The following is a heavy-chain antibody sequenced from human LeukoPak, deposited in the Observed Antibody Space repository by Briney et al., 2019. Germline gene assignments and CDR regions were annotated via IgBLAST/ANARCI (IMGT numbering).Heavy chain of an antibody. CDR3: ARGYCSSTSCYSDAFDI. Sequence: KPSETLSLTCTVSGGSISSSSYYWGWIRQPPGKGLEWIGSIYYSGSTYYNPSLKSRVTISADTSKNQFSLKLSSVTAADTAVYYCARGYCSSTSCYSDAFDIWGQGTMVTVSS. CDR1: GGSISSSSYY. D-gene: IGHD2-2*01. CDR2: IYYSGST. J-gene: IGHJ3*02. V-gene: IGHV4-39*01.